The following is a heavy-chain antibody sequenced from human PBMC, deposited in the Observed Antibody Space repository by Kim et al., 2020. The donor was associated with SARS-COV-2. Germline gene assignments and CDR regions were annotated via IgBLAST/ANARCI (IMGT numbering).Heavy chain of an antibody. J-gene: IGHJ6*02. CDR1: GFTFSDYY. CDR2: ISSSSSYT. V-gene: IGHV3-11*06. Sequence: GGSLRLSCAASGFTFSDYYMSWIRQAPGKGLEWVSYISSSSSYTNYADSVKGRFTISRDNAKNSLYLQMNSLRAEDTAVYYCARYTNGSGLWGYYYYYGMDVWGQGTTVTVSS. D-gene: IGHD3-10*01. CDR3: ARYTNGSGLWGYYYYYGMDV.